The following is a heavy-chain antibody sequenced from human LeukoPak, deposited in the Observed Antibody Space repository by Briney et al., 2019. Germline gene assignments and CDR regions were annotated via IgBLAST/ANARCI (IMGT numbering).Heavy chain of an antibody. V-gene: IGHV3-30*18. D-gene: IGHD2-2*01. CDR2: ISYDGSNK. J-gene: IGHJ4*02. Sequence: PGGSLRLSCAASGFTFSSYGMHWVRQAPGKGLEWVAVISYDGSNKYYADSVKGRFTISRDNSKNTVYLQMSGLRAEDTALYYCAKAHCSPTSCSRIDYWGQGTLVTVSS. CDR1: GFTFSSYG. CDR3: AKAHCSPTSCSRIDY.